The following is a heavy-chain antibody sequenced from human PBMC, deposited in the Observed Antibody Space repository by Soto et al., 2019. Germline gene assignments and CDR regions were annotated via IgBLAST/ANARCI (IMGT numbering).Heavy chain of an antibody. CDR2: IYHSGST. J-gene: IGHJ6*02. Sequence: PSETLSLTCAVPGGSISSSNWWSWVRQPPGKGLEWIGEIYHSGSTNYNPSLKSRVTISVDKSKNQFSLKLSSVTAADTAVYYCAREGYEDYYGMDVWGQVTTVTVSS. CDR1: GGSISSSNW. D-gene: IGHD2-15*01. CDR3: AREGYEDYYGMDV. V-gene: IGHV4-4*02.